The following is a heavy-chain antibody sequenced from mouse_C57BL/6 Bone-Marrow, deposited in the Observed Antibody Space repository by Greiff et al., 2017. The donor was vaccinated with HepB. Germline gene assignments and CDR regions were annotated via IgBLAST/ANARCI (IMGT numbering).Heavy chain of an antibody. CDR3: ARGGGLLYAMDY. CDR1: GYTFTSYG. Sequence: VKLMESGAELARPGASVKLSCKASGYTFTSYGISWVKQRTGQGLEWIGEIYPRSGNTYYNEKFKGKATLTADKSSSTAYMELRSLTSEDSAVYFCARGGGLLYAMDYWGQGTSVTVSS. V-gene: IGHV1-81*01. J-gene: IGHJ4*01. D-gene: IGHD1-1*01. CDR2: IYPRSGNT.